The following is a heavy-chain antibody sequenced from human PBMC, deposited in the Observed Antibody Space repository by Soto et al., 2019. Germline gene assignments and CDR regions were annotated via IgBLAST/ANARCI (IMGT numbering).Heavy chain of an antibody. J-gene: IGHJ4*02. CDR3: ARDSHSYYYDSSGSYSDY. CDR2: INPNSGGT. CDR1: GYTFTGYY. D-gene: IGHD3-22*01. Sequence: ASVKVSCKASGYTFTGYYMHWVRQAPGQGLEWMGWINPNSGGTNYAQKFQGRVTMTRDTSISTAYMELSRLRSDDTAVYYCARDSHSYYYDSSGSYSDYWGQGTLVTVSS. V-gene: IGHV1-2*02.